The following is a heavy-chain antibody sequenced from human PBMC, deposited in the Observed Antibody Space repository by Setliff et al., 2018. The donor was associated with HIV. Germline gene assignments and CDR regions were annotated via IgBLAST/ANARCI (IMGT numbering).Heavy chain of an antibody. CDR2: IYYSGST. CDR3: ARGSYHDSSPLANDY. Sequence: SETLSLTCTVTDDSISRSSYYWAWIRQSPGKGLEWIGSIYYSGSTYYNPSLKSRVTISVVTSKKQFSLKLRSVTAADSAVYYCARGSYHDSSPLANDYWDRGKMVTVSS. V-gene: IGHV4-39*07. J-gene: IGHJ4*02. CDR1: DDSISRSSYY. D-gene: IGHD3-22*01.